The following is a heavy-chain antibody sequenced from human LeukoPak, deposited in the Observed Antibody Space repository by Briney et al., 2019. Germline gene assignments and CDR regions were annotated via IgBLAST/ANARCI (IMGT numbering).Heavy chain of an antibody. D-gene: IGHD3-10*01. V-gene: IGHV1-69*06. CDR1: GGTFSSYA. CDR2: IIPIFGTA. CDR3: ARLDHYYANAFDI. Sequence: SVKVSCKASGGTFSSYAISWVRQAPGQGLEWMGGIIPIFGTANYAQKFQGRVTITADKSTSTAYMELSSLRSEDTAVYYCARLDHYYANAFDIWGQGTMVTVSS. J-gene: IGHJ3*02.